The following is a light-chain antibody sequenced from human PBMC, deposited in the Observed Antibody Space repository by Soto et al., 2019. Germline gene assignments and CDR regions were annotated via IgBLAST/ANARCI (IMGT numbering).Light chain of an antibody. CDR2: ETS. CDR3: QQYKSYPPAT. Sequence: DVHMTQSPSTLSASVGDRVTITCRASQSISRWLAWYQQRPGKAPKLLIYETSSLEDGVPSRFTGSGSGTEFTLTISSLQPDDFATYYCQQYKSYPPATFGQGTRLEIK. J-gene: IGKJ5*01. V-gene: IGKV1-5*03. CDR1: QSISRW.